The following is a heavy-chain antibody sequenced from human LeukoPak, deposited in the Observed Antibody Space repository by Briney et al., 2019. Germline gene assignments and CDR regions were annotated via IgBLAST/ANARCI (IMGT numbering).Heavy chain of an antibody. Sequence: GESLQISFKGSGYSFITYWIGWVRPMPGKGLEWMGIIYPGDSDTRYSPSFQGQVTISADKSISTAYLQWSSLKASDTAMYYCARSKYSTSWQYYFDYWGQGTLVTVSS. CDR2: IYPGDSDT. CDR1: GYSFITYW. V-gene: IGHV5-51*01. D-gene: IGHD6-13*01. CDR3: ARSKYSTSWQYYFDY. J-gene: IGHJ4*02.